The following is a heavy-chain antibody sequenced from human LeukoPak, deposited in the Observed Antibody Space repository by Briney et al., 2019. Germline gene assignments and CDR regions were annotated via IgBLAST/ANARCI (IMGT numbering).Heavy chain of an antibody. D-gene: IGHD3-22*01. CDR3: ARVRYYDSSGYFDY. V-gene: IGHV3-48*04. Sequence: GGSLRLSCAASGFTFSSFGMNWVRQAPGKGLEWVSYISSSSSTIYYADSVKGRFTISRDNAKNSLYLQMNSLRAEDTAVYYCARVRYYDSSGYFDYWGQGTLVTVSS. CDR2: ISSSSSTI. J-gene: IGHJ4*02. CDR1: GFTFSSFG.